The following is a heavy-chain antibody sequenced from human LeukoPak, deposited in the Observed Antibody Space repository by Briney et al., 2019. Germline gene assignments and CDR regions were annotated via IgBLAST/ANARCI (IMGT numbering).Heavy chain of an antibody. CDR3: ARDSCGGDCYSFVPEGSDAFDI. V-gene: IGHV1-46*01. Sequence: ASVKVSCKASGYTFTSYYMHWVRQAPGQGLEWMGIINPSGGSTSYAQKFQGRVTMTRDTSTSTVYMELSSLRSEDTAVYYCARDSCGGDCYSFVPEGSDAFDIWGQGTMVTVSS. CDR2: INPSGGST. J-gene: IGHJ3*02. CDR1: GYTFTSYY. D-gene: IGHD2-21*01.